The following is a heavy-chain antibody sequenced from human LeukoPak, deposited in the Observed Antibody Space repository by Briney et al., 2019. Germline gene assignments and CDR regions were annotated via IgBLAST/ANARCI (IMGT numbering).Heavy chain of an antibody. J-gene: IGHJ5*01. CDR2: INHNGAT. CDR3: ARGSPKHDS. V-gene: IGHV4-34*01. CDR1: GGSFSGYN. Sequence: PSETLSLTCAVYGGSFSGYNWNWIRQPPGKGLEWVGEINHNGATNYNPSLKSRLIISVDTSKNQFSLKLESVTGADTAVYYCARGSPKHDSWGQGTLVTVSS.